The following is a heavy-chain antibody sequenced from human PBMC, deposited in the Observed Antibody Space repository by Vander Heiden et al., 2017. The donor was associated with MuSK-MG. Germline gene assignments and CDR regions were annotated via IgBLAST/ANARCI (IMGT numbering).Heavy chain of an antibody. D-gene: IGHD3-9*01. V-gene: IGHV3-33*01. Sequence: QVQLVESGGGVAQPGRSMRLSCRAARFTFSNYGMHCVRQAPGKGLEWVAFIWYDGSNKYYADSVKGRFTISRDNSKNTLYLQMNSLRAEDTAVYYCARGGLYYDILTGFDYWGQGTLVTVSS. CDR1: RFTFSNYG. J-gene: IGHJ4*02. CDR3: ARGGLYYDILTGFDY. CDR2: IWYDGSNK.